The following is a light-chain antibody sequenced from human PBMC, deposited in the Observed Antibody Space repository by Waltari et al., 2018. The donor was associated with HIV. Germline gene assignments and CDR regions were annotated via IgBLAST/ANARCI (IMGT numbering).Light chain of an antibody. CDR3: SSFRSGSTLVV. CDR2: EVS. J-gene: IGLJ2*01. CDR1: SSDVGGTNY. Sequence: QSALPQPASVSGSPGQSTTLSCPGTSSDVGGTNYVSWYQQYPGKAPKLMIYEVSYRPSGVSNRFSGSKSGNTASLTISGLQAEDEAEYYCSSFRSGSTLVVFGGGTKLTVL. V-gene: IGLV2-14*01.